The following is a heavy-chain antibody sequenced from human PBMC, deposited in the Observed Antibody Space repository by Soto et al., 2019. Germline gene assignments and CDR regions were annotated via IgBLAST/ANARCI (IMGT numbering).Heavy chain of an antibody. D-gene: IGHD2-21*02. V-gene: IGHV4-34*01. Sequence: SETLSLTCAVSGGSFSGYYWSWIRQPPGKGLEWVGELNHSGSTNYNPSLKSRDTIAVDPSKNQFSLTLSSVTAADTAVYYCARFVVVTAIDFWGQGTLVTVSS. CDR3: ARFVVVTAIDF. CDR1: GGSFSGYY. J-gene: IGHJ4*02. CDR2: LNHSGST.